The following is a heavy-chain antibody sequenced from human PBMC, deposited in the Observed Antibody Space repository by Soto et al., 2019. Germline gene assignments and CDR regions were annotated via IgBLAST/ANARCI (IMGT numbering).Heavy chain of an antibody. D-gene: IGHD3-16*02. J-gene: IGHJ6*02. CDR1: GFTFSSYA. CDR2: ISTNGGST. CDR3: ARLYGGMDV. Sequence: GGSLRLSCSASGFTFSSYAMHWVRQAPGKGLEYVSSISTNGGSTHYADSVKGRFTISRDNSKNTQYLQMSSLRADDTAVYYCARLYGGMDVWGQGTTVTVSS. V-gene: IGHV3-64D*06.